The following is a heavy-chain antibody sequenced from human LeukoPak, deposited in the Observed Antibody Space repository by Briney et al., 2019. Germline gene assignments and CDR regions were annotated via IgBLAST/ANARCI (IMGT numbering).Heavy chain of an antibody. CDR1: GYTFTDYY. V-gene: IGHV1-2*02. J-gene: IGHJ4*02. Sequence: ASVTVSCKASGYTFTDYYMHWVRQAPGQGLEWMGWINPNSGGTNYAQKFQGRVTMTRDTSISTAYVELSRLRSDDTAVYYCARAGYSGYDYPVYYFDYWGQGTLVTVSS. CDR3: ARAGYSGYDYPVYYFDY. D-gene: IGHD5-12*01. CDR2: INPNSGGT.